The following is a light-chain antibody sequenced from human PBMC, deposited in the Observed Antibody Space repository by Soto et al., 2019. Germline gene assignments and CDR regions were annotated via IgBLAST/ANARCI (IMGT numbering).Light chain of an antibody. J-gene: IGKJ5*01. Sequence: DIKMTQSPSTLSASVGDTVTFTCRSSQSVSGWLAWYQHKPGKAPKHLIYAASSLQTGVPSRFTGSGSGTEFTLTIDSLQPEDFATYYCQQSYTTPRITFGQGTRLEIK. V-gene: IGKV1-39*01. CDR3: QQSYTTPRIT. CDR2: AAS. CDR1: QSVSGW.